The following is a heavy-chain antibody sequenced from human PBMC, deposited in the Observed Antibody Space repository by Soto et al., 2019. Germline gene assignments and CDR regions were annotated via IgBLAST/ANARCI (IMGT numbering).Heavy chain of an antibody. D-gene: IGHD3-9*01. Sequence: SETLSLTCTVSGGPISSYYWSWIRQPPGKGLEWIGYIYYSGSTNYNPSLKSRVTISVDTSKNQFSLKLSSVTAADTAVYYCARDIRTGYAFDIWGQGTMVTVS. J-gene: IGHJ3*02. CDR3: ARDIRTGYAFDI. CDR2: IYYSGST. V-gene: IGHV4-59*01. CDR1: GGPISSYY.